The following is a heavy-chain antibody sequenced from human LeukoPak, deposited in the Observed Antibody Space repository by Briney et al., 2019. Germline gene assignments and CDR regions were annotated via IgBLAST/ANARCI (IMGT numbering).Heavy chain of an antibody. CDR1: GFTFDDYA. J-gene: IGHJ4*02. D-gene: IGHD2-15*01. V-gene: IGHV3-9*01. CDR2: ISWNSGSI. Sequence: HPGGSLRLSCAASGFTFDDYAMHWVRQAPGKGLEWVSGISWNSGSIGYADSVKGRFTISRDNAKNFLYLQMNSLRAEDTALYYCAKAGSLWHLDYWGQGTLVTVSS. CDR3: AKAGSLWHLDY.